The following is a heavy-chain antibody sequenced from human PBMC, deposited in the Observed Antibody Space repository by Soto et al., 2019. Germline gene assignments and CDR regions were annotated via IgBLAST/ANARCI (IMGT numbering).Heavy chain of an antibody. J-gene: IGHJ4*02. D-gene: IGHD5-12*01. CDR3: AKDLEESGYDSFYGLFDY. Sequence: GGSLRLSCAASGFTFSSYAMSWVRQAPGKGLEWVSAISGSGGSTYYADSVKGRFTISRDNSKNTLYLQMNSLRAEDTAVYYCAKDLEESGYDSFYGLFDYWGQGTLVTVSS. CDR1: GFTFSSYA. V-gene: IGHV3-23*01. CDR2: ISGSGGST.